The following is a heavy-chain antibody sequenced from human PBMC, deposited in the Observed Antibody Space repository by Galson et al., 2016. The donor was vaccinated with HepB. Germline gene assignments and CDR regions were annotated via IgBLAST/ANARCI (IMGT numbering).Heavy chain of an antibody. CDR1: GFTFSDLG. J-gene: IGHJ3*01. CDR3: ARVWGVVTAKTADAFDV. V-gene: IGHV3-33*01. D-gene: IGHD2-21*02. CDR2: IWYDGSNK. Sequence: SLRLSCAASGFTFSDLGMHWVRQAPGKGLEWVALIWYDGSNKHYADSVKGRFTISRDNSKNTLYLQMNSLRAEDTAVYYCARVWGVVTAKTADAFDVWGQGTMVTVSS.